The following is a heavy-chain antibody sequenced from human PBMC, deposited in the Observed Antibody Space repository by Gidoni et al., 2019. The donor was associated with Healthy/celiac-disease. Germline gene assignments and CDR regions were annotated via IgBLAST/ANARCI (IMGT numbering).Heavy chain of an antibody. CDR3: AKSFLRHDAFDI. CDR1: GFTFSSYG. Sequence: QVQLVESGGGVVQPGRSLRLSCAASGFTFSSYGMHWVRQAQGKGLGWGAVKSYDGSTKYYADSVKGRFTISRDNSKNTLYLQMNSLRAEDTAVYYCAKSFLRHDAFDIWGQGTMVTVSS. J-gene: IGHJ3*02. V-gene: IGHV3-30*18. CDR2: KSYDGSTK.